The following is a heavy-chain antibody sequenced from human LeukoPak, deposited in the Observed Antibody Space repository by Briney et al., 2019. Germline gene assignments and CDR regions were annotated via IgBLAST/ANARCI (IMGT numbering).Heavy chain of an antibody. Sequence: GGSLRLSCVASGFTFSSDAMNWVRQAPRKGLEWVTSIDGISKSIYYANSVKGRFTISRDNAKNALYLQMNSLRAEDTAVYLCAREMNEGFDVWGAGTMVTVSS. CDR1: GFTFSSDA. CDR3: AREMNEGFDV. V-gene: IGHV3-21*01. J-gene: IGHJ3*01. CDR2: IDGISKSI.